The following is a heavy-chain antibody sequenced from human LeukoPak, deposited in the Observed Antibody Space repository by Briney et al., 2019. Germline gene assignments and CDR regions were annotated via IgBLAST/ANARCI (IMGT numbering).Heavy chain of an antibody. J-gene: IGHJ5*01. D-gene: IGHD3-10*01. Sequence: SETLSLTCAVYGGSFSGYYWNSIRQPPGKGLEWIGVINQSGSTKYNPSFESRVTISVDTSKNQLSLKLSSVTAADTAVYYCARGPGSGSYFAWFDSWGQGALVTVSS. CDR3: ARGPGSGSYFAWFDS. CDR2: INQSGST. V-gene: IGHV4-34*01. CDR1: GGSFSGYY.